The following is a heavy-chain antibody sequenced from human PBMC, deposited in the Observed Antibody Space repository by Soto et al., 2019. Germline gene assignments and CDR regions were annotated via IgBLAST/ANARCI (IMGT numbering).Heavy chain of an antibody. Sequence: QLQLQESGPGLVKPSETLSLTCTVSGGSISSSSYYWGWIRQPPGKGLEWIGSIYYSGSTYYNPSLKSRVPISVDTSKNQFALKLSSVTAADTAVYYCASTKVGYGGNSRFDYWGQGTLVTVSS. D-gene: IGHD4-17*01. CDR2: IYYSGST. J-gene: IGHJ4*02. CDR1: GGSISSSSYY. V-gene: IGHV4-39*01. CDR3: ASTKVGYGGNSRFDY.